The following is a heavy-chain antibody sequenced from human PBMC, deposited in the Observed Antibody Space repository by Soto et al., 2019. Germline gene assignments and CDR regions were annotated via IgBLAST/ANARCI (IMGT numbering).Heavy chain of an antibody. CDR3: ARGFSAGKGSPPAF. J-gene: IGHJ4*02. D-gene: IGHD6-13*01. Sequence: EMQLLESGGGLVQPGGSLRLSCAASGFTFSSFAMIWVRQAPGKGLDWVSAISGSGGSTYSADSVKGRFTISRDNSKNTLYVQMSSLRAEDTAVYYCARGFSAGKGSPPAFWGQGSLVTVSS. CDR2: ISGSGGST. V-gene: IGHV3-23*01. CDR1: GFTFSSFA.